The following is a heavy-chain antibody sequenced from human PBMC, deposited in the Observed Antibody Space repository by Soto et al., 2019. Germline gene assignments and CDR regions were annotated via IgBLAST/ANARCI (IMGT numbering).Heavy chain of an antibody. Sequence: QVQLVESGGGVVQPGRSLRLSCAASGFTFSSYAMHWVRQAPGKGLEWVAVISYDGSNKYYADSVKGRFTISRDNSKNTLYLKMISLRAEDTAVYYSASGYYDFWSGYPSAPEAFDFWGQGTMVTVSS. CDR3: ASGYYDFWSGYPSAPEAFDF. CDR2: ISYDGSNK. D-gene: IGHD3-3*01. CDR1: GFTFSSYA. V-gene: IGHV3-30-3*01. J-gene: IGHJ3*01.